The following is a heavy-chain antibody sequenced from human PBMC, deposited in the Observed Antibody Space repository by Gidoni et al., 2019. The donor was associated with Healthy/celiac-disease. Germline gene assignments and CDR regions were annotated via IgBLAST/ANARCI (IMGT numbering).Heavy chain of an antibody. D-gene: IGHD3-10*01. CDR1: GYSISSGYY. J-gene: IGHJ4*02. Sequence: QVQLQESGPGLAKPSETLSLTCTVSGYSISSGYYWGWIRQPPGKGLEWIGSIYHSGSTYYNPSLKSRVTISVDTSKNQFSLKLSSVTAADTAVYYCARTGLLWFGELSHFDYWGQGTLVTVSS. V-gene: IGHV4-38-2*02. CDR2: IYHSGST. CDR3: ARTGLLWFGELSHFDY.